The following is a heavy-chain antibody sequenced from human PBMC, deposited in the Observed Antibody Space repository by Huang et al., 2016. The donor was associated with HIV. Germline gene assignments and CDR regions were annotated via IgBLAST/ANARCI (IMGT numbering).Heavy chain of an antibody. CDR2: IKPNTGTT. Sequence: QVQLVQSGAAVKKPGASTKVACKASGYPFPNHYIHWVRQAPGQGLEWMGIIKPNTGTTNYARKFRGRVTMTRDTSTNTVYMELRSLRSQDTAMYYCVREKGITVMVETNYFDYWGPGSQVTVSS. V-gene: IGHV1-46*01. D-gene: IGHD3-22*01. CDR3: VREKGITVMVETNYFDY. J-gene: IGHJ4*02. CDR1: GYPFPNHY.